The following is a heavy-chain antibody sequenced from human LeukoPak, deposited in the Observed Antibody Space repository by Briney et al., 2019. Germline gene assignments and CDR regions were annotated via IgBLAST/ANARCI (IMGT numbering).Heavy chain of an antibody. D-gene: IGHD2-21*02. CDR3: ARAGDMDGKAFDI. V-gene: IGHV3-21*01. CDR1: GFTFSSYE. Sequence: GGSLRLSCAASGFTFSSYEMNWVRQAPGKGLEWVSSISSSSSYIYYADSVKGRFTISRDNAKNSLYLQMNSLRAEDTAVYYCARAGDMDGKAFDIWGQGTMVTVSS. J-gene: IGHJ3*02. CDR2: ISSSSSYI.